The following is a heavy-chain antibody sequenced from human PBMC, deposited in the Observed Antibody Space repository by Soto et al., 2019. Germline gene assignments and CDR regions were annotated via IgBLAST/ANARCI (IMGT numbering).Heavy chain of an antibody. V-gene: IGHV4-39*01. D-gene: IGHD4-17*01. CDR1: GGSISSSSYY. CDR2: ISYSGST. Sequence: QLQLQESGPGLVKPSETLSLTCTVSGGSISSSSYYWGWIRQPPGKGLEWIGSISYSGSTYYNPSLKSRVSISVDTSTNQLTLNLSSVTAAATAVYYCARRAQMTTVTTGTFDYWGQGTLVTVSS. J-gene: IGHJ4*02. CDR3: ARRAQMTTVTTGTFDY.